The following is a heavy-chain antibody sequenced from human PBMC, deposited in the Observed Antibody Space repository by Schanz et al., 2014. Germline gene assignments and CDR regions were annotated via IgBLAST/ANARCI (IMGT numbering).Heavy chain of an antibody. CDR3: ARLDSSSWYPRY. CDR2: INAGTGNT. Sequence: QVHLVQSGAEVKKPGASVKVSCKASGYNITSNDVTWVRQATGQGLEWMGWINAGTGNTEYSQKFQGRVTITRDTSASTAYMELTSLRAEDTAVYYCARLDSSSWYPRYWGQGTLXTVSS. D-gene: IGHD6-13*01. J-gene: IGHJ4*02. CDR1: GYNITSND. V-gene: IGHV1-8*01.